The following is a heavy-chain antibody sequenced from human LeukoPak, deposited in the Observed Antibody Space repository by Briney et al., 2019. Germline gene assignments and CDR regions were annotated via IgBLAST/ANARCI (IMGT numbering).Heavy chain of an antibody. Sequence: GGSLRLSCATAGFSFSRYSMIWVRQAPGKGLEWVASITGGSSYIYYSDSVKGRFTISRDNAKKSLYLRMNSLRAEDTAVYYCARDPSLESDYGVYATNWGQGTLVTVSS. V-gene: IGHV3-21*01. D-gene: IGHD4-17*01. CDR3: ARDPSLESDYGVYATN. CDR1: GFSFSRYS. CDR2: ITGGSSYI. J-gene: IGHJ4*02.